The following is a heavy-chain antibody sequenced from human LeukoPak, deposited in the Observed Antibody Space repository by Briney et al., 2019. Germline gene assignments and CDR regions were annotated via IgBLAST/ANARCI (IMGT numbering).Heavy chain of an antibody. Sequence: PGGSLRLSCVASGFSFSAYIMHWVRQAPGKGLEYVSAIRSDGSSTFYPNSVKGRFTISRDNSKSTLYLQMGSLRAEDTAVYYCTRRYGGHSGWAGYHDSWGQGILVTVSS. V-gene: IGHV3-64*01. CDR2: IRSDGSST. D-gene: IGHD6-19*01. CDR1: GFSFSAYI. J-gene: IGHJ4*02. CDR3: TRRYGGHSGWAGYHDS.